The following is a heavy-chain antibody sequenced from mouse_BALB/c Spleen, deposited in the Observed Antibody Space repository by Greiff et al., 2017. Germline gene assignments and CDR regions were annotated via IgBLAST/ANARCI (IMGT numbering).Heavy chain of an antibody. V-gene: IGHV2-9*02. CDR3: ARDQSLFYWRNAMDY. D-gene: IGHD1-1*01. J-gene: IGHJ4*01. CDR2: IWAGGST. Sequence: QVQLKESGPGLVAPSQSLSITCTVSGFSLTSYGVHWVRQPPGKGLEWLGVIWAGGSTNYNSALMSRLSISKDNPKSQVFLKMNSLQTDDTAMYYCARDQSLFYWRNAMDYWGQGTSVTVSS. CDR1: GFSLTSYG.